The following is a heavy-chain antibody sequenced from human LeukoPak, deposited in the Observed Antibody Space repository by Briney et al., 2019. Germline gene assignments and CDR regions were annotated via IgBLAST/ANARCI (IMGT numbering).Heavy chain of an antibody. Sequence: ASVKVSCKASGYTFTSYYMHWVRQAPGQGLEWMGIINPSGGSTSYAQKFQGRVTMTRDTSTSTVYMGLSSLRSEDTAVYYCARDKSGSGYYPVWYFDYWGQGTLVTVSS. D-gene: IGHD3-22*01. CDR2: INPSGGST. J-gene: IGHJ4*02. CDR3: ARDKSGSGYYPVWYFDY. CDR1: GYTFTSYY. V-gene: IGHV1-46*01.